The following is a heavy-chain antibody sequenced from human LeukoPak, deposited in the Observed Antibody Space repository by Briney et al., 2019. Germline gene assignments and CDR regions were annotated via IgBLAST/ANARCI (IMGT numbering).Heavy chain of an antibody. J-gene: IGHJ5*02. CDR1: GYIFTGYY. D-gene: IGHD4-17*01. CDR2: INPNSGGT. Sequence: GASVKVSCKASGYIFTGYYMHWVRQAPGQGLEWMGWINPNSGGTNYAQKFQGRVTMTRDTSISTAYMELSRLRSDDTALYYCAGLDDFVDPGSWGQGTLVTVSS. V-gene: IGHV1-2*02. CDR3: AGLDDFVDPGS.